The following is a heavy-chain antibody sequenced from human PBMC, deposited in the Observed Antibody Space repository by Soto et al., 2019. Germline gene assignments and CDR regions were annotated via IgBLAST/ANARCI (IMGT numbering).Heavy chain of an antibody. Sequence: EVQLVESGGGLVHPGGSLRLSCAASGFDFSNYIRNWVRQAPGKGLEWISYISGSSTTILYADSVKGRFTVSRDNAKNSLYLQMNSLRDEDTAVYYCARLGAYWGQGTLVTVSS. CDR1: GFDFSNYI. CDR3: ARLGAY. J-gene: IGHJ4*02. CDR2: ISGSSTTI. V-gene: IGHV3-48*02.